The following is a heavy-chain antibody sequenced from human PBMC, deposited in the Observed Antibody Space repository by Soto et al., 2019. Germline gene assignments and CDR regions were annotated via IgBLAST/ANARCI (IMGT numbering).Heavy chain of an antibody. D-gene: IGHD4-17*01. CDR2: ISHDGDNN. J-gene: IGHJ6*02. V-gene: IGHV3-30-3*01. CDR1: GFTFSSYA. Sequence: QVQLVESGGGVVQPGRSLRLSCAASGFTFSSYAMHWVRQAPGKGLEWVSVISHDGDNNYYADSVKGRFTISRDNSKNTLYLQMNSLRAEDTAVYYCARDLRRYYYGMDVWGQGTTVTVSS. CDR3: ARDLRRYYYGMDV.